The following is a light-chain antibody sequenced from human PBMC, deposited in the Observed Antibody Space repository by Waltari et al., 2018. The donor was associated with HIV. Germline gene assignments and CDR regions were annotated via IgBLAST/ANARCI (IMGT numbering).Light chain of an antibody. Sequence: QSVLTQPPPLSEAPRQRVTIPCSGSHSNIGNNAVNWYQPLPGKAPKPLIHYNDLLPLGVSYPFSGSRSGTSASLAISGLQSEDGAHYYCASWDDRLNGWVFGGGTQLTVL. V-gene: IGLV1-36*01. CDR3: ASWDDRLNGWV. CDR1: HSNIGNNA. CDR2: YND. J-gene: IGLJ3*02.